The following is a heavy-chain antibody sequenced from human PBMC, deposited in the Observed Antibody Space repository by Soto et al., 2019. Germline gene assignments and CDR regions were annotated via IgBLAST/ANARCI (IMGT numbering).Heavy chain of an antibody. Sequence: QVQLVQSGAEVKKPGSSVKVSCKTSGVTFHSYAISWVRQAPGHGLEWMGGIFPLFGTSNYAQKLQGRLTIAADESTSTADMELSSLKSEDTAVYYCARGWVEMATITAVFDYWGQGPLVTVSS. CDR3: ARGWVEMATITAVFDY. V-gene: IGHV1-69*01. J-gene: IGHJ4*02. D-gene: IGHD5-12*01. CDR1: GVTFHSYA. CDR2: IFPLFGTS.